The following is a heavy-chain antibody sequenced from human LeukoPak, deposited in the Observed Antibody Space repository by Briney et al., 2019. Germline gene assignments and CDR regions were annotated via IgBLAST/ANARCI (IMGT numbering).Heavy chain of an antibody. J-gene: IGHJ4*02. D-gene: IGHD5-18*01. Sequence: SVKVSCKASGYTFTGYYMHWTRQAPGQGLEWMGGIIPIFGTANYAQKFQGRVTITADESTSTAYMELSSLRSEDTAVYYCARGSSYGFSMGYWGQGTLVTVSS. V-gene: IGHV1-69*13. CDR2: IIPIFGTA. CDR3: ARGSSYGFSMGY. CDR1: GYTFTGYY.